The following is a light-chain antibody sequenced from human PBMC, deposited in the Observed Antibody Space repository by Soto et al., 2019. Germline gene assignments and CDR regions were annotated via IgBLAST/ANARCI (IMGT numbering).Light chain of an antibody. CDR2: DVS. CDR1: SSDVGGYNY. Sequence: QSVLTQPASVSGSPGQSITISCTGTSSDVGGYNYVSWYQQHPGKAPKLMIYDVSNRPSGVSNRFSGSKSGNTASLTISGLQAEDEADYYCQSFDSSLRVYVFGSGTKLTVL. CDR3: QSFDSSLRVYV. V-gene: IGLV2-14*01. J-gene: IGLJ1*01.